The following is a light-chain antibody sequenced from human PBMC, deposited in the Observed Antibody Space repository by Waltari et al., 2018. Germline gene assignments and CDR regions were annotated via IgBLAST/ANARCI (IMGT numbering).Light chain of an antibody. CDR2: DDT. J-gene: IGLJ2*01. Sequence: YELTQPPSVSVAPGKTAKISCGGHDIRDKTVHWYQQKPGQAPVLVIYDDTVRPSGIPKRISGSGTAARTIARVEAGDEAVYYCQVWDGDADHPVFGGGTKLTVL. CDR3: QVWDGDADHPV. V-gene: IGLV3-21*03. CDR1: DIRDKT.